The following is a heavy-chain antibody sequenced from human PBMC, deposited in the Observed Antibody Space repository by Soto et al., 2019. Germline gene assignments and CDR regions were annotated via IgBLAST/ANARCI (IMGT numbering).Heavy chain of an antibody. CDR2: INHSGST. D-gene: IGHD3-10*01. CDR3: ARLFKTYYYGSGSRNWFDP. Sequence: PSETLSLTCAVYGGSFSGYYWSWIRQPPGKGLEWIGEINHSGSTNYNPSLRSRVTISVDTSKNQFSLKLSSVTAADTAVYYCARLFKTYYYGSGSRNWFDPWRQGTLVTVSS. CDR1: GGSFSGYY. V-gene: IGHV4-34*01. J-gene: IGHJ5*02.